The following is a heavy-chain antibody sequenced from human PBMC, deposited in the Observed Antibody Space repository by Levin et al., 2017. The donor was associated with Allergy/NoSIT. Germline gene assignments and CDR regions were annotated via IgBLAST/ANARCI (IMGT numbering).Heavy chain of an antibody. J-gene: IGHJ3*02. CDR2: IKQDGSEK. CDR1: GFTFSSYW. V-gene: IGHV3-7*01. CDR3: ARDPYYYDSSGPKRGAFDS. D-gene: IGHD3-22*01. Sequence: PGGSLRLSCAASGFTFSSYWMSWVRQAPGKGLEWVANIKQDGSEKYYVDSVKGRFTISRDNAKNSLYLQMNSLRAEDTAVYYCARDPYYYDSSGPKRGAFDSWGQGTMVTVSS.